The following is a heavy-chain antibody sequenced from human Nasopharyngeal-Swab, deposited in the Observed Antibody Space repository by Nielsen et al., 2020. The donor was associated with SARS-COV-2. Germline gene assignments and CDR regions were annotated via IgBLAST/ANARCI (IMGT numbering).Heavy chain of an antibody. CDR1: GGSISSYY. Sequence: SETLSLTCTVSGGSISSYYWSWIRQPPGKGLEWIGYIYYSGSTNYNPSLKSRVTISVDTSKNQFSLKLSSVTAADTAVHYCARERVTDKYFDYWGQGTLVTVSS. D-gene: IGHD2-21*02. CDR3: ARERVTDKYFDY. CDR2: IYYSGST. J-gene: IGHJ4*02. V-gene: IGHV4-59*01.